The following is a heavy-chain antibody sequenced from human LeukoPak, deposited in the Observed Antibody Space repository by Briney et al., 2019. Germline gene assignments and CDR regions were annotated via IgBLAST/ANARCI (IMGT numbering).Heavy chain of an antibody. CDR3: TRGGFYVGAQDC. Sequence: GGSLRLSCAASGFTFSSYWMHWVRQAPGKGLECVSRINSDGSDTSYADSVKCRFTISRDNAKNTLYLQMNGLRAGDTALYYCTRGGFYVGAQDCWGQGTLVAVFS. J-gene: IGHJ4*02. D-gene: IGHD1-26*01. V-gene: IGHV3-74*01. CDR1: GFTFSSYW. CDR2: INSDGSDT.